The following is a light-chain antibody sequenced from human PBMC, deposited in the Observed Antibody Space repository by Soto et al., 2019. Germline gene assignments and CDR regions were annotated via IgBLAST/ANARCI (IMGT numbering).Light chain of an antibody. CDR3: QVWDSNSDHYV. Sequence: SYELTHPPSVSLAPGQTVRVTCGGKNIGSKSVHWYQQKPGQAPVLVVYDDSDRPSGIPERISASNSGNTATLTISRVEAGDEADYNCQVWDSNSDHYVFGTGTKVTVL. J-gene: IGLJ1*01. CDR1: NIGSKS. CDR2: DDS. V-gene: IGLV3-21*02.